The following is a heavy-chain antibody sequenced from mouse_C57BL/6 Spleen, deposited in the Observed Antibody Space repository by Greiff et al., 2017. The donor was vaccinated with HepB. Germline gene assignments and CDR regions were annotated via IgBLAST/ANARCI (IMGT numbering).Heavy chain of an antibody. CDR1: GFTFSSYG. CDR2: ISSGGSYT. J-gene: IGHJ2*01. Sequence: EVQGVESGGDLVKPGGSLKLSCAASGFTFSSYGMSWVRQTPDKRLEWVATISSGGSYTYYPDSVKGRFTISRDNAKNTLYLQMSSLKSEDTAMYYCARQPYGSSYYFDYWGQGTTLTVSS. D-gene: IGHD1-1*01. CDR3: ARQPYGSSYYFDY. V-gene: IGHV5-6*01.